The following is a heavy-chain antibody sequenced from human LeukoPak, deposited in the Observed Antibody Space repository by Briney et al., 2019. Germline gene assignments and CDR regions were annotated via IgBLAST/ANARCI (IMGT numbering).Heavy chain of an antibody. Sequence: PSETLSLTCTVSSGSISSYYWSWIRQPPGKGLEWIGNIYYSGSTNYNPSLKSRVTISVDTSKNQFSLRLSSVTAADTAVYYCARQSYTAYYYYGMDVWGQGTTVTVSS. CDR3: ARQSYTAYYYYGMDV. J-gene: IGHJ6*02. CDR2: IYYSGST. D-gene: IGHD3-10*01. CDR1: SGSISSYY. V-gene: IGHV4-59*08.